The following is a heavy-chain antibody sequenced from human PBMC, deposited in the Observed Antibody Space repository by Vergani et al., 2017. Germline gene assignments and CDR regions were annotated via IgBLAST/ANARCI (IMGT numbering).Heavy chain of an antibody. V-gene: IGHV3-21*06. D-gene: IGHD3-3*01. CDR3: ARRGRWTIFGVVIRTVDY. CDR1: GFSFSTYS. CDR2: ISGRSNYI. J-gene: IGHJ4*02. Sequence: EVQLQESGGGLVKPGGSLRVSCAASGFSFSTYSINWVRQAPGKGLEWVSSISGRSNYIYYADSLKGRFTISRDNSKNSVYLQMNSLRAEDTAVYYCARRGRWTIFGVVIRTVDYWGQGTLVTVSS.